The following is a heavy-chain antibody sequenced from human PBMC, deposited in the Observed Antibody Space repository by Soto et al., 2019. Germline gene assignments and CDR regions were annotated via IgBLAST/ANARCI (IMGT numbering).Heavy chain of an antibody. Sequence: PSETQCLTCAVDGGTFSGYSWTWIRTPPGTGLEWIGEINHSGSTNYNPSLKSRVTISVDTSKSQFSLKLTSVTAADTAVYYCARVGSGRYYYYYYGMDVWGQGTTVTVSS. V-gene: IGHV4-34*01. CDR2: INHSGST. D-gene: IGHD3-3*01. CDR1: GGTFSGYS. J-gene: IGHJ6*02. CDR3: ARVGSGRYYYYYYGMDV.